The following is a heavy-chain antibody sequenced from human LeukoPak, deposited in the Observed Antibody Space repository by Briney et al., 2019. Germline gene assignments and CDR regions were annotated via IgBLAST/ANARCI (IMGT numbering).Heavy chain of an antibody. CDR3: ARIYCGGDCRGYYYHYYMDV. D-gene: IGHD2-21*02. CDR1: GGSVSSSSYH. Sequence: LEPLSLTCTVSGGSVSSSSYHWGWIRQPPGKGLEWIGSVFYSGSTKYNPSLKSRVTISVDTSKNQFSLKLSSVTAADTAVYYCARIYCGGDCRGYYYHYYMDVWGKGTTVTISS. J-gene: IGHJ6*03. CDR2: VFYSGST. V-gene: IGHV4-39*07.